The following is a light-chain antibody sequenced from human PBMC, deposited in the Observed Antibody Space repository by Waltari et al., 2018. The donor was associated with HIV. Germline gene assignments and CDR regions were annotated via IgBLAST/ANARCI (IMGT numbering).Light chain of an antibody. CDR1: NIESKN. V-gene: IGLV3-21*02. CDR3: HVWENSIDEYV. J-gene: IGLJ1*01. Sequence: SYVWTQPASVSVAPRQTANVTCGRDNIESKNVHWYQQNTGKAPIMVLYDDSDRPSRLPDRFSGFYVSTTATLTMSRVEGGDEADYYCHVWENSIDEYVFGTGTKVTV. CDR2: DDS.